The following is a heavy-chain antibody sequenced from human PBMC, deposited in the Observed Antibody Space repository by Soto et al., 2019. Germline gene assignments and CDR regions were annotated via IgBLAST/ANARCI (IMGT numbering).Heavy chain of an antibody. CDR1: GYTFTSYD. CDR3: ATPRGLREDGDYYYYYMDV. J-gene: IGHJ6*03. V-gene: IGHV1-8*01. D-gene: IGHD4-17*01. Sequence: ASVKVSCKASGYTFTSYDINWVRQATGQGLEWMGWMNPNSGNTGYAQKFQGRVTMTRNTSISTAYMELSSLRSEDTAVYYCATPRGLREDGDYYYYYMDVWGKGTTVTVSS. CDR2: MNPNSGNT.